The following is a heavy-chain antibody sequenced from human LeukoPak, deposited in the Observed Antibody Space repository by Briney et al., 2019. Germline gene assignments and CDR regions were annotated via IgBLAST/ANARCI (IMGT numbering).Heavy chain of an antibody. V-gene: IGHV3-74*01. Sequence: GGSLRLSCAAPGFTFSSHWMDWVRQAPGKGLVWVSRITNDGSGATYADSVKGRFTITRDNGKNTLYLQMNSLRPEDTAVYYGARERPHTWFDPWGQGTLVTVSS. J-gene: IGHJ5*02. CDR3: ARERPHTWFDP. CDR1: GFTFSSHW. CDR2: ITNDGSGA.